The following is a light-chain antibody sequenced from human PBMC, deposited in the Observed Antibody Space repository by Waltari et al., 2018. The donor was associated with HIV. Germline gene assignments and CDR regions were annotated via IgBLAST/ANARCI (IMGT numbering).Light chain of an antibody. CDR3: QQYNTWPQT. V-gene: IGKV3-15*01. CDR2: GTS. CDR1: QSVTTN. J-gene: IGKJ1*01. Sequence: DIEMTQSPATLSVSPGERVTLSCRANQSVTTNLAWYQQKPGQAPRLLIYGTSTRATCCLGRFSGSGSGTEFTLTISSLQSEDFAVYYCQQYNTWPQTFGQGTRVEI.